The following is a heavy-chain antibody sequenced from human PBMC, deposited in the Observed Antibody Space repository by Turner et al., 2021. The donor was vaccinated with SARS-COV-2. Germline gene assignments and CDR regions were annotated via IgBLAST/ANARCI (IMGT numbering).Heavy chain of an antibody. CDR3: AKGDDSRKAGLL. CDR2: IHPSGTT. Sequence: QVQLQQWGAGLFKPSETLSLPCAVYGGSFSGYYWTWIRQPPEKGLEWIGEIHPSGTTENNPSLKGRVTMSVDTSKKQFYLKVSAVTAADTAVYYCAKGDDSRKAGLLWGQGTLVTVSS. J-gene: IGHJ4*02. D-gene: IGHD2-15*01. V-gene: IGHV4-34*02. CDR1: GGSFSGYY.